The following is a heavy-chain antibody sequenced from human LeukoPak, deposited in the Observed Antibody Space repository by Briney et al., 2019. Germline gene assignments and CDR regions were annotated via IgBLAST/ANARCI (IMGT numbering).Heavy chain of an antibody. J-gene: IGHJ4*02. CDR3: ARDGRYCNGGSCHPSYYFDS. CDR2: ISPNGSGT. Sequence: GASVKVSCRASGYTFSGYYISWVRQAPGQGLEWMGWISPNGSGTNSAQKFQGRVTMTSDTSINIVYMELSRLTSDDTAVYYCARDGRYCNGGSCHPSYYFDSWGQGTLVTVSS. CDR1: GYTFSGYY. D-gene: IGHD2-15*01. V-gene: IGHV1-2*02.